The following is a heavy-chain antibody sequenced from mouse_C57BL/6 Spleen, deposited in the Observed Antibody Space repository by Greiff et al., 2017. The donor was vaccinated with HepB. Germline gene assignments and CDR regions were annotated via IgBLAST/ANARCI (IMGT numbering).Heavy chain of an antibody. D-gene: IGHD4-1*01. CDR3: ARREVGRAMDY. J-gene: IGHJ4*01. CDR2: IHPNSGST. Sequence: VQLQQPGAELVKPGASVKLSCKASGYTFTSYWMHWVKQRPGQGLEWIGMIHPNSGSTNYNEKSKSKATLTVDKSSSTAYMQLSSLTSEDSAVYYCARREVGRAMDYWGQGTSVTVSS. CDR1: GYTFTSYW. V-gene: IGHV1-64*01.